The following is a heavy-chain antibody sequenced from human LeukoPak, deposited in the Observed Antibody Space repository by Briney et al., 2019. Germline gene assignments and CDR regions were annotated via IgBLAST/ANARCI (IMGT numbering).Heavy chain of an antibody. CDR2: IDGDGSGT. J-gene: IGHJ4*02. CDR1: GLTFSNHW. CDR3: ATVFDY. V-gene: IGHV3-74*01. Sequence: PGGSLRLSCAASGLTFSNHWMHWVRQAPGKGLVWASRIDGDGSGTSYADSVKGRFTISRDNAKNTSYLQMDSLRAEDSAVYYCATVFDYWGQGTLVTVSS. D-gene: IGHD4-17*01.